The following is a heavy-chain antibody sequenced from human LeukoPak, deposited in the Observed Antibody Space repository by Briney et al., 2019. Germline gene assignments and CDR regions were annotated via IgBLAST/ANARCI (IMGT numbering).Heavy chain of an antibody. V-gene: IGHV3-23*01. CDR3: AKGRAGIDY. J-gene: IGHJ4*02. CDR2: ISGSGGST. D-gene: IGHD6-19*01. CDR1: GFTFSSHA. Sequence: GGSLRLSCAASGFTFSSHAMSWVRQAPGKGLEWVSGISGSGGSTYYADSVRGRFTVSRDNSKNMLYLQMNSLRAVDTAVYYCAKGRAGIDYWGQGTLVTVSS.